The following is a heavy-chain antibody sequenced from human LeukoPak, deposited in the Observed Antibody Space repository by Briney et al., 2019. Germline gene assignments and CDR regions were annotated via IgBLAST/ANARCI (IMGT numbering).Heavy chain of an antibody. Sequence: GGSLRLSCAASGFTFSSYAMSWVRQAPGKGLEWVAVISYDGSNKYYADSVKGRFTISRDNSKNTLYLQMNSLRAEDTAVYYCARDRYSGYDFGYWGQGTLVTVSS. V-gene: IGHV3-30-3*01. CDR2: ISYDGSNK. CDR1: GFTFSSYA. CDR3: ARDRYSGYDFGY. D-gene: IGHD5-12*01. J-gene: IGHJ4*02.